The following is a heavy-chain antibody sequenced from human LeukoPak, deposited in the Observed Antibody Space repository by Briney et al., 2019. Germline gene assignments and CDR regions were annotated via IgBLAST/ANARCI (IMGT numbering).Heavy chain of an antibody. V-gene: IGHV3-23*01. CDR2: ISGSGGST. D-gene: IGHD1-26*01. CDR3: ARSEGNIYSGSYLDY. Sequence: GGSLRLSCAASGFTFSSYAMGWVRQAPGKGLEWVSAISGSGGSTYYADSVKGRFTISRDNSKNTLYLQMNSLRAEDTAVYYCARSEGNIYSGSYLDYWGQGTLVTVSS. CDR1: GFTFSSYA. J-gene: IGHJ4*02.